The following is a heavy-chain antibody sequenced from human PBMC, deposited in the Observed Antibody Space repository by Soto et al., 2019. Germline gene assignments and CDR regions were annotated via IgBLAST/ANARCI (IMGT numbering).Heavy chain of an antibody. V-gene: IGHV1-69*13. CDR1: GGTFSRYA. CDR2: IIPIFGTA. D-gene: IGHD3-22*01. CDR3: AKDPYYYDSSGYYYPWFDP. Sequence: GASVKVSCKASGGTFSRYAISWVRQAPGQGLEWMGGIIPIFGTANYAQKFQGRVTITADESTSTAYMELGSLRSEDTAVYYCAKDPYYYDSSGYYYPWFDPWGQGTLVTVSS. J-gene: IGHJ5*02.